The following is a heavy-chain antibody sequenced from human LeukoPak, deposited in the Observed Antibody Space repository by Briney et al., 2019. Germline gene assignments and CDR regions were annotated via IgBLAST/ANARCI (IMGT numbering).Heavy chain of an antibody. CDR1: GFTFSSYS. V-gene: IGHV3-48*04. J-gene: IGHJ4*02. D-gene: IGHD6-13*01. CDR2: ISSSSSTI. Sequence: PGGSLRLSCAASGFTFSSYSMNWVRQAPGKGLEWVSYISSSSSTIYYADSVKGRFTISRDNAKNSLYLQMNSLRAEDTAVYYCASLQQLAAGDFDYWGQGTLVTVSS. CDR3: ASLQQLAAGDFDY.